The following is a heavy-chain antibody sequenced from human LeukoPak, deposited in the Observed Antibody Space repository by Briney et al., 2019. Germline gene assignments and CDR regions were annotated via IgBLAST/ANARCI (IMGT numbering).Heavy chain of an antibody. CDR2: ISGYNGNT. CDR3: AREEVRRAVAGYFDN. Sequence: ASVKVSCKASGYTFTSYGISWVRQAPGQGLEWMGWISGYNGNTNHAQKLQGRVTMTTDTSTSTVYMELRSLRSDDAAVYYCAREEVRRAVAGYFDNWGQGTLVTVSS. V-gene: IGHV1-18*01. CDR1: GYTFTSYG. D-gene: IGHD6-19*01. J-gene: IGHJ4*02.